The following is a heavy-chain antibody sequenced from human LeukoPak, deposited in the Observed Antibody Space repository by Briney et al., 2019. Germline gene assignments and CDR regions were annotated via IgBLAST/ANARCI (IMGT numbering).Heavy chain of an antibody. V-gene: IGHV3-23*01. CDR1: GFTFSNYG. Sequence: GGSLRLSCAASGFTFSNYGMNWVRQAPGKGLEWVSGISGSGGNTYYADSVKGRFTISRDNSKNTLYLQMNSLRADDTAVYYCARGGAARFDYWGQGTLVTVSS. CDR3: ARGGAARFDY. D-gene: IGHD5-18*01. CDR2: ISGSGGNT. J-gene: IGHJ4*02.